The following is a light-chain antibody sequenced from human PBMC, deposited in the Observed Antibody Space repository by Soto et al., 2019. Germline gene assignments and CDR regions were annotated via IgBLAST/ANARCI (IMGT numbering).Light chain of an antibody. V-gene: IGLV3-1*01. CDR2: QDS. Sequence: SYDLTQPPSVSVSPGQTASITCSGDKLGDKYACWYQQKPRQSPVLVIYQDSKRPSGIPERFSCSNSGNTATLAISGAQAIDEAGYYRQALGKSTVVFGGGTKLTVL. CDR3: QALGKSTVV. CDR1: KLGDKY. J-gene: IGLJ2*01.